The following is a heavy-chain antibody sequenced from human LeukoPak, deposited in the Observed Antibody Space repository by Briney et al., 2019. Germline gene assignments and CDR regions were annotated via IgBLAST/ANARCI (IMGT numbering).Heavy chain of an antibody. CDR1: GGSISSSSYY. CDR2: IYYSGST. J-gene: IGHJ4*02. D-gene: IGHD1-26*01. V-gene: IGHV4-39*01. Sequence: SETLSLTCTVSGGSISSSSYYWGWIRQPPGKGLEWIGSIYYSGSTYYNPSLKSRVTISVDTSKNQFSLKLSSVTAADTAVYYCARSPGIVGATQVDYWGQGTLVTVSS. CDR3: ARSPGIVGATQVDY.